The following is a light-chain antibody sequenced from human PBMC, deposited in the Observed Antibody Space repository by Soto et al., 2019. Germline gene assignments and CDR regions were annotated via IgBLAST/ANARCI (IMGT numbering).Light chain of an antibody. J-gene: IGLJ3*02. V-gene: IGLV2-8*01. CDR3: TSYAGSNIGV. Sequence: QSVLTQPPSASGSPGQSVTISCTGTSSDVGAYNYVSWYQQSPGKAPKLMIYEVNKRHSGVPDRFAGSKSGKPASLAVSGLKPEDEADYHCTSYAGSNIGVFGGGTKVTVL. CDR1: SSDVGAYNY. CDR2: EVN.